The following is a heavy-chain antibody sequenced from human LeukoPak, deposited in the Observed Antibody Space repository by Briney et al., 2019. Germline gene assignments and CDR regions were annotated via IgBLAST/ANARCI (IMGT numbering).Heavy chain of an antibody. D-gene: IGHD3-22*01. V-gene: IGHV1-46*01. CDR1: GYTFTSYY. CDR2: INPSGGST. CDR3: ARGMDYYDSSGYYYWFGAEGNAFDI. J-gene: IGHJ3*02. Sequence: ASVKVSCKASGYTFTSYYMHWVRQAPGQGLEWMGIINPSGGSTSYAQKFQGRVTMTRDTSTSTVYMELSSLRSEDTAVYYCARGMDYYDSSGYYYWFGAEGNAFDIWGQGTMVTVSS.